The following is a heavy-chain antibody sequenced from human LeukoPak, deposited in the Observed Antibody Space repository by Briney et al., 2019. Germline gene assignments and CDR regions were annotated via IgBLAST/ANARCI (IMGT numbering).Heavy chain of an antibody. D-gene: IGHD6-19*01. CDR1: VGSFSGYY. CDR3: ATGRHSSGWDPRPLDP. CDR2: INHSGST. J-gene: IGHJ5*02. Sequence: PSETLSLTCAVCVGSFSGYYWSWIRHPPGKGLECIGDINHSGSTNYNPSLKSLVTISVDTSKNQFSLNLRSVTSAHTSVYYCATGRHSSGWDPRPLDPWGQGTLVTVSS. V-gene: IGHV4-34*01.